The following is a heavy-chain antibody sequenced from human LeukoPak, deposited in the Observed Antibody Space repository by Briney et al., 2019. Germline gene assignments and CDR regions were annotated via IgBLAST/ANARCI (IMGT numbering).Heavy chain of an antibody. CDR2: INPNSGGT. J-gene: IGHJ4*02. D-gene: IGHD3-9*01. CDR3: ARERYDILTGYGH. V-gene: IGHV1-2*06. Sequence: ASVKVSCKASGYTSTGYYMHWVRQAPGQGLEWMGRINPNSGGTNYAQKFQGRVTMTRDTSISTAYMELSRLRSDDTAVYYCARERYDILTGYGHWGQGTLVTVSS. CDR1: GYTSTGYY.